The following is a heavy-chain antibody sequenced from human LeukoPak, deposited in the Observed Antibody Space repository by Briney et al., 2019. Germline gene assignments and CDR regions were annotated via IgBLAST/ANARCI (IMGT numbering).Heavy chain of an antibody. J-gene: IGHJ3*02. CDR2: IYTSGST. D-gene: IGHD3-9*01. CDR3: ARADDILTGYYNDPGAFDI. CDR1: GGSISGYY. Sequence: PSETLSLTCTVSGGSISGYYWSWVRQPAGKGLEWIGRIYTSGSTNYNPSLKSRVTISVDTSKNQFSLKLSSVTAADTAVYYCARADDILTGYYNDPGAFDIWGQGTMVTVSS. V-gene: IGHV4-4*07.